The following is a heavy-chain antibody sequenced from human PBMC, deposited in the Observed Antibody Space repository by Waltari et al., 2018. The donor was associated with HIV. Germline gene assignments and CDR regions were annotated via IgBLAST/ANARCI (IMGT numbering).Heavy chain of an antibody. J-gene: IGHJ4*02. D-gene: IGHD1-1*01. CDR1: GFTFSTYW. CDR2: IKPDGSAK. Sequence: EVRLVESGGGLVQPGGSLRLSCAVSGFTFSTYWMSWVRQAPGKGLEWVANIKPDGSAKYYVDSMKGRFTISRDNAKNSLYLQMNSLGAEDTAVYYCARDGDWKSDFWGQGILVTVSS. CDR3: ARDGDWKSDF. V-gene: IGHV3-7*01.